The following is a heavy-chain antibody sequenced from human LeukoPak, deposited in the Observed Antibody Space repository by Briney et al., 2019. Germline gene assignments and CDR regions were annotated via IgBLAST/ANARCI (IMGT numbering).Heavy chain of an antibody. J-gene: IGHJ4*02. CDR1: GYSFTSYW. Sequence: ESLKISCKGSGYSFTSYWIGWVRQMPGKGLEWMGIIYPGDSDTRYSPSFQGQVTISADKSISTAYLQWSSLKASDTAMYYCARGRDYGSGSYNGFDYWGQGTLVTVSS. CDR2: IYPGDSDT. CDR3: ARGRDYGSGSYNGFDY. D-gene: IGHD3-10*01. V-gene: IGHV5-51*01.